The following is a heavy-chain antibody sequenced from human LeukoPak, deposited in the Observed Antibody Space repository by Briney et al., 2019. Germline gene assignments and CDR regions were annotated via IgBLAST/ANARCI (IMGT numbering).Heavy chain of an antibody. CDR1: GYTFTSYY. CDR2: INPSGGST. CDR3: AREIIAVAGQGGDYYGMDV. J-gene: IGHJ6*02. V-gene: IGHV1-46*01. Sequence: ASVKVSCKASGYTFTSYYMHWVGQAPGQGLEWMGIINPSGGSTSYAQKFQGRVTMTRDTSTSTVYMELSSLRSEDTAVYYCAREIIAVAGQGGDYYGMDVWGQGTTVTVSS. D-gene: IGHD6-19*01.